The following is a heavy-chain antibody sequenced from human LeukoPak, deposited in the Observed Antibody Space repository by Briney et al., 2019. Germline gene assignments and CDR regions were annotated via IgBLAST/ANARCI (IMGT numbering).Heavy chain of an antibody. Sequence: EASVKVSCKASGCTFTSYDINWVRQATGQGLEWMGWMNPNSGNTEYAQKFQGRVTMTRNTSISTAYMELSSLRSEDAAMYYCARGYGDYFLVTTNYYMDVWGKGTTVTISS. CDR3: ARGYGDYFLVTTNYYMDV. V-gene: IGHV1-8*01. J-gene: IGHJ6*03. CDR2: MNPNSGNT. CDR1: GCTFTSYD. D-gene: IGHD4-17*01.